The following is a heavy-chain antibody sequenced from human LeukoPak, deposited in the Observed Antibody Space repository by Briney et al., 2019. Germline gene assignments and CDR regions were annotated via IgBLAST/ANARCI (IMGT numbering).Heavy chain of an antibody. D-gene: IGHD2-15*01. CDR2: ISYDGSNK. Sequence: TGGSLRLSCAASGFTFSSYAMHWVRQAPGKGLEWVAVISYDGSNKYYADSVKGRFTISRDNSKNTLYLQMNSLRAEDTAVYYCARETPSRSGDYWGQGTLVTVSS. CDR3: ARETPSRSGDY. V-gene: IGHV3-30*04. J-gene: IGHJ4*02. CDR1: GFTFSSYA.